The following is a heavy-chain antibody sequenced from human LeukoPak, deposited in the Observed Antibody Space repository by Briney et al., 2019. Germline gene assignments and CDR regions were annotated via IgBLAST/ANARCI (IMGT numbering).Heavy chain of an antibody. D-gene: IGHD3-10*01. CDR1: GGSFSGYY. V-gene: IGHV4-34*01. CDR2: INHSGST. Sequence: SETLSLTCAVYGGSFSGYYWSWIRQPPGKGLEWIGEINHSGSTNYNPSLKSRVTISVDTSKNQFSLKLSSVTAADTAVYYCARYTGTQYYYGSGSSPAFDPWGQGTLVTVSS. J-gene: IGHJ5*02. CDR3: ARYTGTQYYYGSGSSPAFDP.